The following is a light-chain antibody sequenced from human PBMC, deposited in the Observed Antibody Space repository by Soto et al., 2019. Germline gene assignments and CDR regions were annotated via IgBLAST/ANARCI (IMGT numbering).Light chain of an antibody. CDR2: DAS. Sequence: EIVLTQSPATMSLSPGEKATLSSGASERVCSSYVAWYQVKGGLAPRLLIHDASTRASGIPDRFRGSKSGTDFTLTIRGLQPEDAALYYCQQYGSSPITFGRGTRLE. J-gene: IGKJ5*01. V-gene: IGKV3D-20*01. CDR3: QQYGSSPIT. CDR1: ERVCSSY.